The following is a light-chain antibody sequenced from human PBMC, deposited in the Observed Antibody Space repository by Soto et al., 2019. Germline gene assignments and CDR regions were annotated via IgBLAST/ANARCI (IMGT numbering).Light chain of an antibody. J-gene: IGLJ1*01. Sequence: ALTQPRSVSGSPGQSVTISCTGTSSDVGGYEYVSWYQHHPGKAPRLIIYEVVQRPSGVPDRFSGSKSGNTASLTVSGLQAADEADYFCKSYAGSNTYVFGSGTKVTVL. V-gene: IGLV2-11*01. CDR1: SSDVGGYEY. CDR3: KSYAGSNTYV. CDR2: EVV.